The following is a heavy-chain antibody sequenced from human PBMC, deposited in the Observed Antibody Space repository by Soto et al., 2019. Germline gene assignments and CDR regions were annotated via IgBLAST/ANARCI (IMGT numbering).Heavy chain of an antibody. CDR3: ARLWNYFKYMDV. J-gene: IGHJ6*03. D-gene: IGHD1-1*01. Sequence: GGSLRLSCAVSGFTFSSYWMSWVRQAPGKGLEWVANIKQDGSEKYYVDSVKGRFTISRDNARNSLYLKMNSLGAGDTAVYYCARLWNYFKYMDVWGKGTTVTVSS. V-gene: IGHV3-7*01. CDR2: IKQDGSEK. CDR1: GFTFSSYW.